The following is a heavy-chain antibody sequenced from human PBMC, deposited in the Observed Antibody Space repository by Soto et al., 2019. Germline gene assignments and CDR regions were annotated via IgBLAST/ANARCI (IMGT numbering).Heavy chain of an antibody. CDR3: AKAMTTVTPIDY. CDR2: MNPNSGNT. J-gene: IGHJ4*02. D-gene: IGHD4-4*01. V-gene: IGHV1-8*01. Sequence: ASVKVSCKASGYTFTSYDINWVRQATGQGLEWMGWMNPNSGNTGYAQKFQGRVTMTRNTSISTAYMELSSLRSEDTAVYYCAKAMTTVTPIDYWGQGTLVTVSS. CDR1: GYTFTSYD.